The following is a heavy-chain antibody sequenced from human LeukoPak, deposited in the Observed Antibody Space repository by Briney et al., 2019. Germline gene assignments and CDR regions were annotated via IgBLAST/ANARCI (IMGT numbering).Heavy chain of an antibody. V-gene: IGHV4-59*08. CDR1: GGSINSYY. CDR3: ASHGYSDNDPLT. Sequence: PSETLSLTCTVSGGSINSYYWSWIRQPPGKGPEWIGYIYYTGRSTYSPSLESRVTISVDTSRNQFSLKLNSVTAADTAVYFCASHGYSDNDPLTWCQGTLVTVSS. J-gene: IGHJ4*02. CDR2: IYYTGRS. D-gene: IGHD5-12*01.